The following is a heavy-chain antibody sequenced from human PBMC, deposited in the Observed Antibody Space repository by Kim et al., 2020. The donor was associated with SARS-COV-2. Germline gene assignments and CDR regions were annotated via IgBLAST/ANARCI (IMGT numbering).Heavy chain of an antibody. CDR3: ARDGGGLRYFDWLLSTPDY. CDR1: GYTFTSYG. CDR2: ISAYNGNT. Sequence: ASVKVSCKASGYTFTSYGISWVRQAPGQGLEWMGWISAYNGNTNSAQKLQGRVTMTTETSTSTAYMELRSLRSDDTAVYYCARDGGGLRYFDWLLSTPDYWGQGTLVTVSS. J-gene: IGHJ4*02. D-gene: IGHD3-9*01. V-gene: IGHV1-18*01.